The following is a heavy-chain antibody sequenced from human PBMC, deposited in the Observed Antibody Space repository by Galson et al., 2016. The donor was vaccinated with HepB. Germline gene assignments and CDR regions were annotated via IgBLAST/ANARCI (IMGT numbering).Heavy chain of an antibody. D-gene: IGHD6-19*01. Sequence: SVKVSCKASGYTFTNYAISWVRQAPGQGLEWVGWNSPYNGNTDCAQTFRGRVNMTTDTSTTTAYLELRSLRSDDTAVYYCVRESPGVEVADNWFDPWGQGTLVTVSS. CDR3: VRESPGVEVADNWFDP. J-gene: IGHJ5*02. V-gene: IGHV1-18*04. CDR2: NSPYNGNT. CDR1: GYTFTNYA.